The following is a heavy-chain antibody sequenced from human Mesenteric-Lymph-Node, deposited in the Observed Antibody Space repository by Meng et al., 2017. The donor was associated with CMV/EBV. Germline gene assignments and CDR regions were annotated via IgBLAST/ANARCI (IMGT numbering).Heavy chain of an antibody. Sequence: KASGYTFTNYAMHWVRKAPGQSLEWMGWLNGDNGDTKYSQKFQGRVTITRDTSANTAYMELSSLRSEDTAVYYCAREGRYYGSGSEHWGQGTLVTVSS. V-gene: IGHV1-3*01. CDR2: LNGDNGDT. J-gene: IGHJ4*02. CDR1: GYTFTNYA. D-gene: IGHD3-10*01. CDR3: AREGRYYGSGSEH.